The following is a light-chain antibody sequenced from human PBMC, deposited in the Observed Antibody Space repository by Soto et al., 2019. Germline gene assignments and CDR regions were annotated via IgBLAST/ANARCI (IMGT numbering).Light chain of an antibody. CDR3: QQYNSYPWT. CDR2: DAS. Sequence: DIQMTQSPSTLSASVGDRVTITCRASQSISSWLAWYQQKPGKAPKXLIYDASSLESGVPSRFSGSGSGTELTLTISSLQPDDFATYYCQQYNSYPWTFGQGTKVDIK. J-gene: IGKJ1*01. V-gene: IGKV1-5*01. CDR1: QSISSW.